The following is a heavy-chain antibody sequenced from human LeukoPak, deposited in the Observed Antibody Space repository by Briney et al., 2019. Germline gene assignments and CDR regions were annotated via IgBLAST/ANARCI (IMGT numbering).Heavy chain of an antibody. J-gene: IGHJ4*02. D-gene: IGHD3-16*01. Sequence: PSETLSLTCTVSGGSIRSYYWSWIRQPPGKGLEWIGYIYYSGSTNSSPSLKSRVTISVDTSKNQFSLKLSSVTAADTAVYYCARGWGYFDYWGQGTLVTVSS. CDR1: GGSIRSYY. V-gene: IGHV4-59*01. CDR3: ARGWGYFDY. CDR2: IYYSGST.